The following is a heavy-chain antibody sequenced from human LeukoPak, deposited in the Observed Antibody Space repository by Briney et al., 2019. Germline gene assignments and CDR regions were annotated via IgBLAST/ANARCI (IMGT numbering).Heavy chain of an antibody. CDR1: GYTFTSYY. CDR2: IKRSGGST. D-gene: IGHD1-1*01. Sequence: GASVKVSCKASGYTFTSYYIDWVRQAPGQGVEWMGVIKRSGGSTRYAQKFQGRVTMTGDPSTRTVYMELSSLTSDDTAVYYCARGTTDAYWGEGTPVTVSS. J-gene: IGHJ4*02. CDR3: ARGTTDAY. V-gene: IGHV1-46*01.